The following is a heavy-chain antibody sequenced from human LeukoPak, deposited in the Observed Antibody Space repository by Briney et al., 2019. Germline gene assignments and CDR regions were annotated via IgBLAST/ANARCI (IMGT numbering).Heavy chain of an antibody. V-gene: IGHV3-30*02. CDR1: GFSFSRYG. CDR2: IRYDGSNK. Sequence: GGSLRLSCAASGFSFSRYGMNWVRQAPGKGLEWVAFIRYDGSNKYYADSVKGRFTISRDNSKNTLYLQMNSLRAEDTAVYYCAKVYCSTTSCYENRWFDPWGQGTLVTVSS. CDR3: AKVYCSTTSCYENRWFDP. D-gene: IGHD2-2*01. J-gene: IGHJ5*02.